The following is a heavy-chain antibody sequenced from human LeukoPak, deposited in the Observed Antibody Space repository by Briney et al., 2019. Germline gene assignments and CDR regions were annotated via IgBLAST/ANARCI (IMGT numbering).Heavy chain of an antibody. D-gene: IGHD3-16*01. V-gene: IGHV4-4*09. Sequence: SETLSLTCSVSDGTIRSYYWSWIRQPPGKGLEWIGYIHSSGSTHYNPSLRGRVTTSLDTSKNQFSLKLSSVTAADTAVYYCARLGGYSDHWGQGTLVTVS. J-gene: IGHJ4*02. CDR1: DGTIRSYY. CDR3: ARLGGYSDH. CDR2: IHSSGST.